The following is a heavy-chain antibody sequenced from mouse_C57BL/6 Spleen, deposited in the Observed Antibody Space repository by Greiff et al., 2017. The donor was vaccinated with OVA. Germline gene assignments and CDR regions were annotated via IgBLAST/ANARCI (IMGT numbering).Heavy chain of an antibody. V-gene: IGHV14-4*01. Sequence: EVQLQQSGAELVRPGASVKLSCKASGFTITDDYMHWVKQRPEQGLEWIGCIVPENGGTDYASKFQGKATITADTSSNTAYLQLSSLTSEDSAVYDCTREVSLGSWGQGTLVTVSA. D-gene: IGHD3-2*02. J-gene: IGHJ3*01. CDR2: IVPENGGT. CDR1: GFTITDDY. CDR3: TREVSLGS.